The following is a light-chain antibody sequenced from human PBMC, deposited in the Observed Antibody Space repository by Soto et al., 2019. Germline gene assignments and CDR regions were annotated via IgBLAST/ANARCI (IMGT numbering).Light chain of an antibody. J-gene: IGKJ4*01. CDR1: QSVSIY. CDR3: QHRSNWPPT. Sequence: EIVLTQSPATLSLSPGERATLSCRASQSVSIYLAWFQQKPGQAPRLLVYDASNRATGIPARFRGSVSGTDFTLTISSLEPEDFAVYYCQHRSNWPPTFGGGTKVEIK. CDR2: DAS. V-gene: IGKV3-11*01.